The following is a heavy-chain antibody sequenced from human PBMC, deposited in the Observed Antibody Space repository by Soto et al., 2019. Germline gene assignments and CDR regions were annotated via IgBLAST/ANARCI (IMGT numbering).Heavy chain of an antibody. J-gene: IGHJ4*02. Sequence: RLEWMGWINAGNGNTKYSQKFQGRVTITRDTSASTAYMELSSLRSEDTAVYYCARDRDIVLMVYAPPYFDYWGQATLV. V-gene: IGHV1-3*01. D-gene: IGHD2-8*01. CDR2: INAGNGNT. CDR3: ARDRDIVLMVYAPPYFDY.